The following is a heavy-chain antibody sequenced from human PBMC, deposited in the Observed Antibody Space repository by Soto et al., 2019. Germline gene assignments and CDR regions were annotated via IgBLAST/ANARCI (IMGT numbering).Heavy chain of an antibody. CDR3: AREGGLMTTVVTPSYYYYGMDV. V-gene: IGHV1-2*04. D-gene: IGHD4-17*01. CDR2: INPNSGGT. CDR1: GYTFTGYY. Sequence: QVQLVQSGAEVKKPGASVKVSCKASGYTFTGYYMHWVRQAPGQGLEWMGWINPNSGGTNYAQKFQGWVTMTRDTSISTAYMELSRLRSDDTAVYYCAREGGLMTTVVTPSYYYYGMDVWGQGTTVTVSS. J-gene: IGHJ6*02.